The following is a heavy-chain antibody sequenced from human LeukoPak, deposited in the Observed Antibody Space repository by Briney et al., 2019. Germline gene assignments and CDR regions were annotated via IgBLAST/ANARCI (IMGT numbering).Heavy chain of an antibody. D-gene: IGHD2-2*01. V-gene: IGHV3-23*01. CDR1: GFTFSSYA. Sequence: PGGSLRLSCAASGFTFSSYAMSWVRQAPGKGLEWVSAISGSGGSTYYADSVKGRFTISRDNAKNSLYLQMNSLRAEDTAVYYCAARGLYCSSTSCYPAEYYYYYYGMDVWGQGTTVTVSS. J-gene: IGHJ6*02. CDR2: ISGSGGST. CDR3: AARGLYCSSTSCYPAEYYYYYYGMDV.